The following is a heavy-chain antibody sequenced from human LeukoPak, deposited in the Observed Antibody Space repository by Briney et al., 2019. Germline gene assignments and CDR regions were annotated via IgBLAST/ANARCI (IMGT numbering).Heavy chain of an antibody. CDR3: ARLAFWSGYWMDV. Sequence: GESLKISCKGSGYSFTSYWIGWVRQMPGKGLEWMGIIYPGDSDTRYSPSFQGQVTISADKSISTAYLQWGSLKASDTAMYYCARLAFWSGYWMDVWGKGTTVTVSS. CDR2: IYPGDSDT. CDR1: GYSFTSYW. J-gene: IGHJ6*04. V-gene: IGHV5-51*01. D-gene: IGHD3-3*01.